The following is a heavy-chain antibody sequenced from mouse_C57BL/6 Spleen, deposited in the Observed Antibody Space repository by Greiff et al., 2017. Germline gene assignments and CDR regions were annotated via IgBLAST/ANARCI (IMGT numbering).Heavy chain of an antibody. CDR2: ISSGSSTI. CDR3: ARQTTVVDDY. V-gene: IGHV5-17*01. CDR1: GFTFSDYG. J-gene: IGHJ2*01. D-gene: IGHD1-1*01. Sequence: EVKLQESGGGLVKPGGSLKLSCAASGFTFSDYGMHWVRQAPEKGLEWVAYISSGSSTIYYADTVKGRFTISRDNAKHTLCLQMTSLRSADTAMYYWARQTTVVDDYWGQGTTLTVSS.